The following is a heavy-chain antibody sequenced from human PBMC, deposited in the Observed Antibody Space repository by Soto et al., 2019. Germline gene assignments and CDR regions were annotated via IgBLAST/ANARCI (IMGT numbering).Heavy chain of an antibody. CDR2: INAYTGNT. D-gene: IGHD3-16*01. J-gene: IGHJ6*02. CDR1: GYTFTSYG. Sequence: QVQLVQSGAEVKKPGASVKVSCKASGYTFTSYGFRWVRQAPGQGLEWMGWINAYTGNTNYAQKFQGRVTMTTDTSTSTAHMELWSLISDDAAVYYCARSWVTGKGGMDVWGQGTTVTVSS. V-gene: IGHV1-18*04. CDR3: ARSWVTGKGGMDV.